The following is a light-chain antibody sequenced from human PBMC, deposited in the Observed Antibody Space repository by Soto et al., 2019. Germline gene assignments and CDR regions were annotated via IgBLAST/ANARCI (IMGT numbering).Light chain of an antibody. Sequence: QSALTQPASVSGSPGQSITISCTGTSSDVGSYNYVSWYQQHPGKAPKLISYDVTNRPSGVSNRFSGSKSGNTASLTISGLQAEDEADYYCSSYTISSTWVFGGGTKLTVL. J-gene: IGLJ3*02. CDR1: SSDVGSYNY. V-gene: IGLV2-14*01. CDR2: DVT. CDR3: SSYTISSTWV.